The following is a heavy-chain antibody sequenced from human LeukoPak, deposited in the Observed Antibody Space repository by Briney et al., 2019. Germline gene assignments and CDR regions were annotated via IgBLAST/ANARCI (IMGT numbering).Heavy chain of an antibody. Sequence: PGRFLRLSCAASGFTFDDYAMHWVRQAPGKGLEWVSGISWNSGSIGYADSVKGRFTISRDNAKNSLYLQMNSLRAEDTALYYCAKARGYSYGAFDYWGQGTLVTVSS. D-gene: IGHD5-18*01. V-gene: IGHV3-9*01. J-gene: IGHJ4*02. CDR1: GFTFDDYA. CDR3: AKARGYSYGAFDY. CDR2: ISWNSGSI.